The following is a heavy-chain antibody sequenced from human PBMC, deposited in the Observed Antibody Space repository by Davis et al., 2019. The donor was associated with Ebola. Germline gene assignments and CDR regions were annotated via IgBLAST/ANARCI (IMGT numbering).Heavy chain of an antibody. V-gene: IGHV5-51*01. CDR1: GYSLTSYW. D-gene: IGHD1-7*01. J-gene: IGHJ6*02. Sequence: KVSCKGSGYSLTSYWIGWVRQMPGKGLEWMGIIYPGDSDTRYSPSFQGQVTISADKSISTTYLQWSSLKASDTAMYYCARLRTQYYYYYGMDVWGQGTTVTVSS. CDR2: IYPGDSDT. CDR3: ARLRTQYYYYYGMDV.